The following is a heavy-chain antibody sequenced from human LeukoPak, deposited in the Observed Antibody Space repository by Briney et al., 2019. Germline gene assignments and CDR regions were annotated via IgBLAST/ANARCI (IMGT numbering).Heavy chain of an antibody. CDR2: ISSTTGTI. V-gene: IGHV3-11*01. D-gene: IGHD3-10*01. Sequence: PGGSLRLSCAASGFTFSDYYMSWIRQAPGKGLEWISYISSTTGTIYYADSVKGRFTISRDNAKNSLYLQMNSLKTEDTAVYYCAREGITMVRGVPAYFDYWGQGTLVTVSS. CDR3: AREGITMVRGVPAYFDY. CDR1: GFTFSDYY. J-gene: IGHJ4*02.